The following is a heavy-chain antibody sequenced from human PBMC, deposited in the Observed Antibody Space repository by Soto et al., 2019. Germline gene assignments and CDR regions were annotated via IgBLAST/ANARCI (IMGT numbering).Heavy chain of an antibody. CDR2: ISYDGSNK. J-gene: IGHJ6*02. Sequence: PGGSLRLSCAASGFTFSSYAMHWVRQAPGKGLEWVAVISYDGSNKYYADSVKGRFTISRDNSKNTLYLQMNSLRAEDTAVYYCARDLGVTIFGVVIIRYYGMDVWGQGTTVTVSS. CDR3: ARDLGVTIFGVVIIRYYGMDV. D-gene: IGHD3-3*01. V-gene: IGHV3-30-3*01. CDR1: GFTFSSYA.